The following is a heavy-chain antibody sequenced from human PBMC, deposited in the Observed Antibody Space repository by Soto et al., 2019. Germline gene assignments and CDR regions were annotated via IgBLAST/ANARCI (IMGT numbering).Heavy chain of an antibody. D-gene: IGHD6-19*01. CDR1: GYTITDNY. CDR2: INPNSGGT. V-gene: IGHV1-2*02. CDR3: ARAPKVYGSSLAT. Sequence: VASVKVSCKASGYTITDNYLHWVRQAPGQGLEWMGWINPNSGGTNYAQTFQGRVTMTRDTSISTAYMELRRLRSDDTAVFYCARAPKVYGSSLATWGQGXPVTVYS. J-gene: IGHJ5*02.